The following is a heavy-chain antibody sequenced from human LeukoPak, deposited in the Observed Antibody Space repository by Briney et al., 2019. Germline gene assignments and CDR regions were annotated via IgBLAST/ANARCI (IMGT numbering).Heavy chain of an antibody. CDR3: ARKEILYSYGMDV. V-gene: IGHV3-30*04. J-gene: IGHJ6*02. CDR1: GFTFSSYA. D-gene: IGHD5-24*01. Sequence: PGGSLRLSCAASGFTFSSYAMHWVRQAPGKGLEWVAVISYDGSNKYYADSVKGRFTISRDNSKNTLYLQMNSLRAEDTAVYYCARKEILYSYGMDVWGQGTTVTVSS. CDR2: ISYDGSNK.